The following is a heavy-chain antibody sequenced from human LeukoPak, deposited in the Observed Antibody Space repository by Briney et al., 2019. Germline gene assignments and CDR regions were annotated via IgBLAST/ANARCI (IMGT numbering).Heavy chain of an antibody. D-gene: IGHD6-13*01. CDR3: ARAAGRIAAAGKAVI. V-gene: IGHV3-21*01. J-gene: IGHJ3*02. Sequence: PGGSLRLSCAASGFTFSSYSMNWVRQAPGKGLEWVSSISSSSSYIYYADSVKGRFTISRDNAKNSLYLQMNSLRAEDTAVYYCARAAGRIAAAGKAVIWGQGTMVTVSS. CDR2: ISSSSSYI. CDR1: GFTFSSYS.